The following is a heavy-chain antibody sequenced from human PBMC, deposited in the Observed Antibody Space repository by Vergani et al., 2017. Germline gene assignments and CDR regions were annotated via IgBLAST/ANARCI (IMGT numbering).Heavy chain of an antibody. CDR3: TTDLATPSPPDGRDYFDH. V-gene: IGHV3-15*05. D-gene: IGHD2-21*01. CDR2: IRNKANSYTT. CDR1: GFTFTDAW. J-gene: IGHJ4*02. Sequence: EVQLVESGGGLVKSGGSLRLSCVASGFTFTDAWMSWVPQAPGKGLEWIGHIRNKANSYTTEYAPSVKGRFIISRDDSRNTLYLDVISLETEDTAVYYCTTDLATPSPPDGRDYFDHWGQGTLVTVSS.